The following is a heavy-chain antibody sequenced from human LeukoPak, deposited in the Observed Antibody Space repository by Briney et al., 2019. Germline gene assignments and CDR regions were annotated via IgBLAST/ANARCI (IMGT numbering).Heavy chain of an antibody. CDR3: AKDRTTGTTPTEFDY. D-gene: IGHD1-1*01. Sequence: GGSLRLSCAASGFTFDDYTMHWVRRAPGKGLEWVSLISWDGGSTYYADSVKGRFTISRDNSKNSLYLQMNSLRTEDTALYYCAKDRTTGTTPTEFDYWGQGTLVTVSS. J-gene: IGHJ4*02. CDR2: ISWDGGST. CDR1: GFTFDDYT. V-gene: IGHV3-43*01.